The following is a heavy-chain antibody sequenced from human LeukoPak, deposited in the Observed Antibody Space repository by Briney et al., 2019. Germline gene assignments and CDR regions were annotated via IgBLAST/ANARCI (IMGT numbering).Heavy chain of an antibody. CDR3: ARGPYCSSTSCYKYYYYGMDV. CDR1: GGSISSYY. Sequence: SETLSLTCTVSGGSISSYYWSWIRQPAGKGLEWIGRICTSGSTNYNPSLKSRVTMSVDTSKNQFSLKLSSVTAADTAVYYCARGPYCSSTSCYKYYYYGMDVWGQGTTVTVSS. J-gene: IGHJ6*02. CDR2: ICTSGST. D-gene: IGHD2-2*02. V-gene: IGHV4-4*07.